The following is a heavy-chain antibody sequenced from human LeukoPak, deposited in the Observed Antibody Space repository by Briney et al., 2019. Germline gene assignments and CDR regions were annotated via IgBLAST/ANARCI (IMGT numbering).Heavy chain of an antibody. CDR2: TYTSGST. Sequence: ASETLSLTCTVSGGSISSYYWSWVRQPAGKGLEWIGRTYTSGSTNYNPSLKSRVTMSVDTSKNQFSLQLSSVTAADTAVYYCARGGTPRTFDYWGQGTLVTVSS. V-gene: IGHV4-4*07. D-gene: IGHD1-14*01. CDR3: ARGGTPRTFDY. CDR1: GGSISSYY. J-gene: IGHJ4*02.